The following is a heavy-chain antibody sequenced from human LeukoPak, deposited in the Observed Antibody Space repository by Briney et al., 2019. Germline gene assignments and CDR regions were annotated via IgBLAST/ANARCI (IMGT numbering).Heavy chain of an antibody. CDR1: GFTFSSYA. CDR2: INHSGST. CDR3: ARLSVDPARQNVDPFFDY. V-gene: IGHV4-34*01. D-gene: IGHD2-21*01. Sequence: PGGSLRLSCAASGFTFSSYAMSWVRQPPGKGLEWIGEINHSGSTNYNPSLKSRVTISVDTSKNQFSLKLSSVTAADTAVYYCARLSVDPARQNVDPFFDYWGQGTLVTVSS. J-gene: IGHJ4*02.